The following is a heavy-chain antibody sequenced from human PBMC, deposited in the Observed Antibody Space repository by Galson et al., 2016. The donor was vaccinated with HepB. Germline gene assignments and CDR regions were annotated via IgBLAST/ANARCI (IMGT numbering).Heavy chain of an antibody. Sequence: LRLSCAASGFTFNSYAMSWVRQAPGKGLEWVSAISGRGGRTYYADSVKGRFTISRDNSKNTLYLQMNSLRAEDTAVYYCAKDSLLPMYYFDYWGQGTLVTVSS. CDR2: ISGRGGRT. CDR1: GFTFNSYA. V-gene: IGHV3-23*01. J-gene: IGHJ4*02. CDR3: AKDSLLPMYYFDY.